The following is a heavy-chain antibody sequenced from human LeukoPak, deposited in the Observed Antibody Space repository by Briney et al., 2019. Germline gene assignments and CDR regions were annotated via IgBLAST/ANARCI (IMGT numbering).Heavy chain of an antibody. CDR2: IRYDGSNK. CDR3: AKPNKPYYYDSSGFDY. J-gene: IGHJ4*02. Sequence: GGSLRLSCAASGFTFSSYGMHWVRQAPGKGLEWVAFIRYDGSNKYYADSVKGRFTISRDNSKNTLYLQMNSLRAEDTAVYYCAKPNKPYYYDSSGFDYWGQGTLVTVSS. CDR1: GFTFSSYG. D-gene: IGHD3-22*01. V-gene: IGHV3-30*02.